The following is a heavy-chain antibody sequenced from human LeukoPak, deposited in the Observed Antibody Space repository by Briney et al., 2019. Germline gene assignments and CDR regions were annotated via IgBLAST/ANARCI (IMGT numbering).Heavy chain of an antibody. CDR3: ARGSRRYDILTRFDY. CDR2: INHSGST. J-gene: IGHJ4*02. Sequence: SETLSLTCAVYGGSFSGYYWSWIRQPPRKELEWIGEINHSGSTNYNPSLKSRVTISVDTSKNQFSLKLSSVTAADTAVYYCARGSRRYDILTRFDYWGQGTLVTVSS. D-gene: IGHD3-9*01. V-gene: IGHV4-34*01. CDR1: GGSFSGYY.